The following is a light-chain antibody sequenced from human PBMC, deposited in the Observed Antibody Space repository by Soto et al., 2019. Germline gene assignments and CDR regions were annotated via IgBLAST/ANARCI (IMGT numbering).Light chain of an antibody. CDR2: DTS. CDR1: QSVSSSY. CDR3: QQFSSYPLT. Sequence: IVLTQSPGTLSLSPGERAILSCRASQSVSSSYLAWYQQKPGQAPGLLIYDTSTRASGVPDRFSGSGSGTDFTLTISRLEPEDFAVYYCQQFSSYPLTFGGGTKVDIK. V-gene: IGKV3-20*01. J-gene: IGKJ4*01.